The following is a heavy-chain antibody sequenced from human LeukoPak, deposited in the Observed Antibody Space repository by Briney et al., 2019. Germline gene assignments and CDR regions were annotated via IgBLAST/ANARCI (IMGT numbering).Heavy chain of an antibody. D-gene: IGHD5-12*01. CDR2: IYYSGST. V-gene: IGHV4-39*07. Sequence: SETLSLTCTVSGGSISSSSYYWGWIRQPPGKGLEWIGSIYYSGSTNYNPSLKSRVTISVDTSENQVSLKLTSVTAADTAVYYCARAGYSAYDSGMDVWGLGTTVTVSS. J-gene: IGHJ6*02. CDR1: GGSISSSSYY. CDR3: ARAGYSAYDSGMDV.